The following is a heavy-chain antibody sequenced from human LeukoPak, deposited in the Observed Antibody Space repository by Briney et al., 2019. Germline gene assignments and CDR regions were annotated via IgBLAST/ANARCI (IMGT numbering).Heavy chain of an antibody. CDR2: ISSSSSYR. V-gene: IGHV3-21*01. Sequence: PGGSLXXSCAASGFTFSSYSMNWVGQAPGKGVERVSSISSSSSYRYYADSVKGGLTIYRDNAKKSLYMQKNRLRDEDTAVYYCARVATFGVVIGFDYWGQGTLVTVSS. CDR3: ARVATFGVVIGFDY. D-gene: IGHD3-3*01. CDR1: GFTFSSYS. J-gene: IGHJ4*02.